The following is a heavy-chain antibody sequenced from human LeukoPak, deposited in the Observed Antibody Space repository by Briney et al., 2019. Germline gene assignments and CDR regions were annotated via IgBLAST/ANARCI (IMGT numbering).Heavy chain of an antibody. V-gene: IGHV4-39*07. Sequence: PSETLSLTCTVSGGSISSSSYYWGWIRQPPGKGLEWIGRIYTSGSTNYNPSLKSRVTMSVDTSKNQFSLKLSSVTAADTAVYYCARVSYSSGWYYFDYWGQGTLVTVSS. D-gene: IGHD6-19*01. CDR2: IYTSGST. CDR1: GGSISSSSYY. J-gene: IGHJ4*02. CDR3: ARVSYSSGWYYFDY.